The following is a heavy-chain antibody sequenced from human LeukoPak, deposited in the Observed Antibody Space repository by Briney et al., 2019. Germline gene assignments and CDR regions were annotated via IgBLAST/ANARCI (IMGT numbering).Heavy chain of an antibody. CDR1: GYTFTGYY. CDR3: ARVRGIAVASRYYFDY. V-gene: IGHV1-2*02. Sequence: ASVKVSCKASGYTFTGYYMHWVRQAPGQGLVWMGWINPNSGGTNYAQKFQGRVTMTRDTSISTAYMELSRLRSDDTAVYYCARVRGIAVASRYYFDYWGQGTLVTVSS. CDR2: INPNSGGT. J-gene: IGHJ4*02. D-gene: IGHD6-19*01.